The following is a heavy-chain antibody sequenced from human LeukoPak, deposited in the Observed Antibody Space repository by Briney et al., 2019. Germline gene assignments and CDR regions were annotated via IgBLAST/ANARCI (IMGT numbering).Heavy chain of an antibody. CDR2: IYYSGNT. CDR1: GGSISGSY. D-gene: IGHD3-16*01. V-gene: IGHV4-59*01. Sequence: PSETLSPTFTVSGGSISGSYWSWIRPPPGKGLAWIGYIYYSGNTNYNPSLKSRVTISVDTSKNQFSLKLSSVTAADTAVYYCARGWYDWGLNHWGQGTLVTASS. CDR3: ARGWYDWGLNH. J-gene: IGHJ5*02.